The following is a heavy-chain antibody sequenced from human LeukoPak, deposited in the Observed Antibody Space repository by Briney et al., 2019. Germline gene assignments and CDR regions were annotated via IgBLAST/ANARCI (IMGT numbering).Heavy chain of an antibody. Sequence: SETLSLTCTVSAGSISNADYYWGWIRQPPGKGLEWIGSINYSGTTYYNPSLKTRVTMSVDTSKNQFSLKLSSVTAADTAVYCCASQPTTVIGVDYWGQGTLVTVSS. CDR3: ASQPTTVIGVDY. CDR1: AGSISNADYY. J-gene: IGHJ4*02. CDR2: INYSGTT. D-gene: IGHD4-11*01. V-gene: IGHV4-39*01.